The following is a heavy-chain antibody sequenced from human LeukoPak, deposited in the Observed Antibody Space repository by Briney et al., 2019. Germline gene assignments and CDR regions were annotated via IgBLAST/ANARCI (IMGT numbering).Heavy chain of an antibody. CDR1: GGSISSRAYH. J-gene: IGHJ4*02. CDR3: ARGGYDILTGYYYYYFDY. CDR2: INHSGST. V-gene: IGHV4-39*07. Sequence: KPSETLSLTCSVSGGSISSRAYHWGWIRQPPGKGLEWIGAINHSGSTNYNPSLKSRVTISVDTSKNQFSLKLSSVTAADTAVYYCARGGYDILTGYYYYYFDYWGQGTLVTVSS. D-gene: IGHD3-9*01.